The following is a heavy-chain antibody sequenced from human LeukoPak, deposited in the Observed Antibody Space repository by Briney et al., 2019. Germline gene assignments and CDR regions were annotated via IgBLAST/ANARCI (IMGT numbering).Heavy chain of an antibody. CDR3: ARLSVWPPPALGFDY. J-gene: IGHJ4*02. Sequence: SETLSLTCTVSGGSVSSYQWSWIRQPAGKGLEWIGRTSISENTDYDPSNYNPSLKSRVTISVDTSKNQFSLKLSSVTAADTAVYYCARLSVWPPPALGFDYWGQGTLVTVSS. CDR1: GGSVSSYQ. V-gene: IGHV4-4*07. D-gene: IGHD3-16*01. CDR2: TSISENTDYDPS.